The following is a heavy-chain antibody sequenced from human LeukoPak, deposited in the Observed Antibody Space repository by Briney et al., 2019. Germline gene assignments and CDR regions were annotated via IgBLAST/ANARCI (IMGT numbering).Heavy chain of an antibody. D-gene: IGHD1-26*01. J-gene: IGHJ4*02. CDR3: AKDRRAYSGSYLDY. CDR1: GFTFSSYG. CDR2: IRYDGSNK. Sequence: GGSLRLSCAASGFTFSSYGMHWVRQAPGKGLEWVAFIRYDGSNKYYADSVKGRFTISRDNSKNTLYLQMNSLRAEDTAVYYCAKDRRAYSGSYLDYWGQGTLVTVSS. V-gene: IGHV3-30*02.